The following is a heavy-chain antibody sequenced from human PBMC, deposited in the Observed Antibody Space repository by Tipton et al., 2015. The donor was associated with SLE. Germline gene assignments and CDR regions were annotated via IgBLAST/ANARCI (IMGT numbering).Heavy chain of an antibody. Sequence: SLRLSCAASGFTFSSYGMHWVRQAPGKGLEWVAVIWYDGSNKYYADSVRGRFTVSRDNARNSLYLQMNTLRAEDTAIYYCAREGVSGGGLDFWGQGTLVTVSS. CDR2: IWYDGSNK. J-gene: IGHJ4*02. V-gene: IGHV3-33*01. D-gene: IGHD2-15*01. CDR1: GFTFSSYG. CDR3: AREGVSGGGLDF.